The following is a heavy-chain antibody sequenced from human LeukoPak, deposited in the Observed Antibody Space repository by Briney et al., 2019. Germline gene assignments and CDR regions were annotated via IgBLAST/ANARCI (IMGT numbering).Heavy chain of an antibody. Sequence: ASVKVSCKASGYTFTSSGISWVRQAPGQGLEWMGWISAYNGNTNYAQKLQGRVTMTTDTSTSTAYMELRSLRSDDTAVYYCARDYSLAVAGTFDYWGQGTLVTVSS. CDR1: GYTFTSSG. D-gene: IGHD6-19*01. CDR3: ARDYSLAVAGTFDY. V-gene: IGHV1-18*01. CDR2: ISAYNGNT. J-gene: IGHJ4*02.